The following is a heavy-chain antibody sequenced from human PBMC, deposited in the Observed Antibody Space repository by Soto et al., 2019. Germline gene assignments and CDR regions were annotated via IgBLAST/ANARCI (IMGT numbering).Heavy chain of an antibody. Sequence: ASVKVSCKASGYTFTGYYMHWVRQAPGQGLEWMGWINPNSGGTNYAQKFQGWVTMTRDTSISTAYMELSRLRSDDTAVYYCARDSCSGGSCYSGWFDPWGQGTLVPSPQ. CDR1: GYTFTGYY. J-gene: IGHJ5*02. V-gene: IGHV1-2*04. D-gene: IGHD2-15*01. CDR2: INPNSGGT. CDR3: ARDSCSGGSCYSGWFDP.